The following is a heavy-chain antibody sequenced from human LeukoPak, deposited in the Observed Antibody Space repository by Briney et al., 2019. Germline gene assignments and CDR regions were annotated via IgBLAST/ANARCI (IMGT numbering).Heavy chain of an antibody. V-gene: IGHV3-7*03. D-gene: IGHD6-6*01. CDR3: ARTSRASPGWRPRLKNAFDL. Sequence: GGSLRLSCAASGFTFSRHWMSWVRQAPGKGLEWVASINQDGSAKDSVHSVEGRFIISRDNVKNSLYLQMDSLRAEDTAVYYCARTSRASPGWRPRLKNAFDLWGLGTLVTVSS. CDR2: INQDGSAK. J-gene: IGHJ3*01. CDR1: GFTFSRHW.